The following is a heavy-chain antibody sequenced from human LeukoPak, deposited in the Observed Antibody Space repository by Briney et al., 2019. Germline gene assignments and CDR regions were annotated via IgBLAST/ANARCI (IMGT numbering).Heavy chain of an antibody. D-gene: IGHD4-11*01. CDR2: INTNTGNP. CDR3: AREPRPDETVDYDAFDI. Sequence: ASVKVSCKASGYTFTSYGISWVRQAPGQGLEWMGWINTNTGNPTYAQGFTGRFVFSLDTSVSTAYLQVSSLKAEDTAVYYCAREPRPDETVDYDAFDIWGQGTMVTVSS. J-gene: IGHJ3*02. CDR1: GYTFTSYG. V-gene: IGHV7-4-1*02.